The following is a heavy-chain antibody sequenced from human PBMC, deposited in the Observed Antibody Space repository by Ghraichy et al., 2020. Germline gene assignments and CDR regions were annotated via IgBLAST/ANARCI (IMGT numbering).Heavy chain of an antibody. CDR1: GYAFMSYG. CDR2: IRGYNGDT. V-gene: IGHV1-18*01. Sequence: ASVKVSCEASGYAFMSYGIGWVRQAPGQGLEWMGWIRGYNGDTNYAQKFRGRVTMTTDTSTSTGYIELRSLRSDDTAVYYCAGDRALVASCGRDGSNTLDYWGQGTLVTVSS. J-gene: IGHJ4*02. D-gene: IGHD2-21*02. CDR3: AGDRALVASCGRDGSNTLDY.